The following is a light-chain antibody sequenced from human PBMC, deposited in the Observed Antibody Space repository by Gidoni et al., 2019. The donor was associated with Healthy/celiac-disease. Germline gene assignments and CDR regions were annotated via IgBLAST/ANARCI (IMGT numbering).Light chain of an antibody. CDR3: QAWDSSTDVV. CDR1: KLGDKY. V-gene: IGLV3-1*01. Sequence: SYELTQPPSVSVSPGKTDSITCSVDKLGDKYACWYQQKPGHSTVLGIYQDSKRPSGILERFSCSNSGNTATLTISGTQAMDEADYYCQAWDSSTDVVFGGGTKLTVL. CDR2: QDS. J-gene: IGLJ2*01.